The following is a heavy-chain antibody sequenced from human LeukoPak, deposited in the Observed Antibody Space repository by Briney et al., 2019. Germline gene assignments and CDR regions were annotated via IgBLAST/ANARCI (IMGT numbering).Heavy chain of an antibody. CDR2: IYTSGST. J-gene: IGHJ4*02. V-gene: IGHV4-4*09. CDR3: ARQFSSSSSFDY. Sequence: SETLSLTCTVSGDSISGYYWSWIRQPPRKGLEWIGYIYTSGSTNYNPSLQSRVTISVDTSKSRFSLKLGSVAAADTAVYFCARQFSSSSSFDYWGQGTLVTVSS. CDR1: GDSISGYY. D-gene: IGHD6-6*01.